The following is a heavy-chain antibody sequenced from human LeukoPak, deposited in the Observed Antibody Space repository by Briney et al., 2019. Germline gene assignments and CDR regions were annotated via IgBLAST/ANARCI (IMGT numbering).Heavy chain of an antibody. V-gene: IGHV3-11*03. CDR1: GFTFSDYY. D-gene: IGHD6-19*01. CDR3: ARSRGAGPGAYFDY. J-gene: IGHJ4*02. CDR2: ISNSGSYT. Sequence: PGGSLRLSCAASGFTFSDYYMSWIRQAPGKGLEWVSYISNSGSYTNYADSVKGRFTISRDNAKNSLYLRMNSLRAEDTAVYYCARSRGAGPGAYFDYWGQGTLITVSS.